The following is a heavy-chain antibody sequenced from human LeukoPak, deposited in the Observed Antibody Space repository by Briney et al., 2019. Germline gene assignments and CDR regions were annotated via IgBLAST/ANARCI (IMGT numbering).Heavy chain of an antibody. CDR1: GGSISGHY. CDR2: IHYSGRP. D-gene: IGHD3-16*01. J-gene: IGHJ6*02. V-gene: IGHV4-59*11. CDR3: ARFGVDYDMDV. Sequence: SETLSLTYTVSGGSISGHYWTWIRQPPGKGLEWIGQIHYSGRPDYNPSLKSRITISVDTSKNQLSLKVTSVTGADTAVYYCARFGVDYDMDVWGQGTTVTVSS.